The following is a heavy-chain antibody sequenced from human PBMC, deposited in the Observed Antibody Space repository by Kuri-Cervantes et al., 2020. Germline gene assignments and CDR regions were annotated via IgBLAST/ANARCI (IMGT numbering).Heavy chain of an antibody. D-gene: IGHD2-21*01. V-gene: IGHV1-18*01. CDR3: ARLSYYCFDH. J-gene: IGHJ4*02. Sequence: ASVKVSCKASGYTFTNYGFSWVRQAPGQGLVWMGWISAYTGDTNYAQNLRDRVSMTTDTSTNTAYMELSSLRSDDTAVYHCARLSYYCFDHWGQGTLVTVSS. CDR1: GYTFTNYG. CDR2: ISAYTGDT.